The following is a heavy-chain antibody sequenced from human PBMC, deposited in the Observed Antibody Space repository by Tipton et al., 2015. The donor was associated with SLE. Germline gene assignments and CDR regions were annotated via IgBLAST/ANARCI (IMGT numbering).Heavy chain of an antibody. CDR1: GGSISSYY. CDR2: IYYSGST. J-gene: IGHJ4*02. D-gene: IGHD6-13*01. V-gene: IGHV4-59*01. Sequence: LRLSCTVSGGSISSYYWSWIRQPPGKGLEWIGYIYYSGSTNYNPSLKSRVTISVDTSKNQFSLKLSSVTAADTAVYYCARTTGIAAAGTVYWGQGTLVTVSS. CDR3: ARTTGIAAAGTVY.